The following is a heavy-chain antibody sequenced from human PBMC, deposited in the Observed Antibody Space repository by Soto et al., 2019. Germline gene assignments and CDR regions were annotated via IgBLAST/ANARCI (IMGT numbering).Heavy chain of an antibody. Sequence: ASVKVSCKASGYTFTRYTMNWVRQAPGQRLEWMGWINPDNGNTKSSQKFQDRVIITRDTSASTAYLDLSSLRSEDTAVYYCARGIATGQLDQWGDETLVTVSA. CDR2: INPDNGNT. CDR3: ARGIATGQLDQ. CDR1: GYTFTRYT. V-gene: IGHV1-3*01. D-gene: IGHD2-2*01. J-gene: IGHJ5*02.